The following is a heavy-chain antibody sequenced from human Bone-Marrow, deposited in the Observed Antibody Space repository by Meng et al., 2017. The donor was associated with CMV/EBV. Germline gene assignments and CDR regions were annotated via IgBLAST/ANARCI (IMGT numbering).Heavy chain of an antibody. CDR3: AKDQVAPAAPPNYYYYYGMDV. J-gene: IGHJ6*02. Sequence: GESLKISCAASGFTFSSYWMHWVRQAPGKGLEWVAFIRYDGSNKYYADSVKGRFTISRDNSKNTMYLQMNSLRAEDTAVYYCAKDQVAPAAPPNYYYYYGMDVWGQGTTVTVSS. V-gene: IGHV3-30*02. CDR2: IRYDGSNK. CDR1: GFTFSSYW. D-gene: IGHD2-2*01.